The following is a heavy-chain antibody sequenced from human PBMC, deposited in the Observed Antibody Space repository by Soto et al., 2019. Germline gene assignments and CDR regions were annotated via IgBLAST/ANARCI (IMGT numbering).Heavy chain of an antibody. CDR3: ARGNHRWLQLGYFDL. CDR2: IIPIFGTV. V-gene: IGHV1-69*12. Sequence: QVQLVQSGAEVKKPGSSVKVSCKASGGTFSNYPISWVRQAPGQGLEWMGGIIPIFGTVNYAQKFQGRVTITADESTSTAYTELSSLRSEDTAVYYCARGNHRWLQLGYFDLWGRGTLVTVSS. CDR1: GGTFSNYP. J-gene: IGHJ2*01. D-gene: IGHD5-12*01.